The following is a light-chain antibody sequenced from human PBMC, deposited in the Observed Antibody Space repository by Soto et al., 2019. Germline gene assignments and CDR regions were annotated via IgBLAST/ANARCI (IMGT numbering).Light chain of an antibody. CDR2: GES. CDR1: QSVSHNY. CDR3: QQRSNWPIT. V-gene: IGKV3D-11*02. Sequence: IVLTQSPGTLSLSPGARATLSCRASQSVSHNYVAWYQQKPGQAPRLRIYGESDRATGIPDRGSGRGEGTDFTLTISSLEPEDFAVDDCQQRSNWPITVGQGTRLEIK. J-gene: IGKJ5*01.